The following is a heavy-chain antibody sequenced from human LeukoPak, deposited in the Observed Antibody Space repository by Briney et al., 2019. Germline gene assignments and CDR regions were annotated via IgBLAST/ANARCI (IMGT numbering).Heavy chain of an antibody. CDR2: INHSGST. CDR3: ARIITSGYYYFDY. Sequence: SETLSLTCAVYGGSFSGYYCSWIRQPPGKGLEWIGEINHSGSTNYNPSLKSRVTISVDTSKSQFSLKLSSVTAADTAVYYCARIITSGYYYFDYWGQGTLVTVSS. V-gene: IGHV4-34*01. CDR1: GGSFSGYY. D-gene: IGHD5-12*01. J-gene: IGHJ4*02.